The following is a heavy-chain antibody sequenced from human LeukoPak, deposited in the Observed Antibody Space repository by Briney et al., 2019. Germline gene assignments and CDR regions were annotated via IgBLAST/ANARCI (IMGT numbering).Heavy chain of an antibody. CDR1: GYSFTSYW. D-gene: IGHD2-15*01. CDR2: IDPSDSYT. Sequence: GESLKISCKGSGYSFTSYWISWVRQMPGKGLEWMGRIDPSDSYTNYSPSFQGHVTISADKSISTAYLQWGSLKASDTAMYYCARQGFVVVVAAPDYWGQGTLVTVSS. V-gene: IGHV5-10-1*01. J-gene: IGHJ4*02. CDR3: ARQGFVVVVAAPDY.